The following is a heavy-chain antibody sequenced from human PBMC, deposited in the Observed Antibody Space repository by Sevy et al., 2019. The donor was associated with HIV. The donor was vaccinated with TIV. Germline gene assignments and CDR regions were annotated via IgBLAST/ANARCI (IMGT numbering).Heavy chain of an antibody. CDR1: GFTFSNAW. CDR2: IKSKTDGGTT. V-gene: IGHV3-15*07. Sequence: GGSLRLSCAASGFTFSNAWMNWVRQAPGKGLEWVGRIKSKTDGGTTDYAAPVKGRFTISRDDSKNTLYLQMNSLKTDDTAVYYCTTDSLTIAWGYYCDYWGQGTLVTVSS. CDR3: TTDSLTIAWGYYCDY. D-gene: IGHD3-10*01. J-gene: IGHJ4*02.